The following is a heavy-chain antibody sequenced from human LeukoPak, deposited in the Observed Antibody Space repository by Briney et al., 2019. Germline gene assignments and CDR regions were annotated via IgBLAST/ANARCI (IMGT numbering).Heavy chain of an antibody. CDR3: ARDKAERGKADCSSTSCYPDWFDP. CDR1: GGSISSGGYY. CDR2: ICHSGST. D-gene: IGHD2-2*01. V-gene: IGHV4-30-2*01. Sequence: SETLSLTCTVSGGSISSGGYYWSWIRQPPGKGLEWIGYICHSGSTYYNPSLKSRVTISVDRPKNQFSLKLSSVTAADTAVYYCARDKAERGKADCSSTSCYPDWFDPWGQGTLVTVSS. J-gene: IGHJ5*02.